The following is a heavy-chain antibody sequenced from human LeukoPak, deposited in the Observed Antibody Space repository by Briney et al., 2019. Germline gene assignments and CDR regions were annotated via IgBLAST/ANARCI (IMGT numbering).Heavy chain of an antibody. J-gene: IGHJ4*02. CDR2: INHSGST. CDR1: GGSFSGYY. CDR3: ARAARLWWYSMDY. V-gene: IGHV4-34*01. Sequence: SETLSLTCAVYGGSFSGYYWSWIRQPPGKGLEWIGEINHSGSTNYNPSLKSRVTISVDTSKNQFSLKLSSVPAADTAVYYCARAARLWWYSMDYWGQGTLVTVSS. D-gene: IGHD2-21*01.